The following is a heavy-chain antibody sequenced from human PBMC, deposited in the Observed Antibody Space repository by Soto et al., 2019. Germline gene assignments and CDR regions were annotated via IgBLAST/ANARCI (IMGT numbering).Heavy chain of an antibody. V-gene: IGHV4-39*01. Sequence: QLQLQESGPGLVKPSETLSLSCTVSGGSISSNTYYWGWIRQPPGKGLEWIGSIYYSGSTYYNPSLKSRVTIFVDTSKDQFSLKLSSVTAADTAVYFCARSCSTPSCYTERAFDIWDQGTMVTVSS. J-gene: IGHJ3*02. CDR2: IYYSGST. CDR1: GGSISSNTYY. CDR3: ARSCSTPSCYTERAFDI. D-gene: IGHD2-2*02.